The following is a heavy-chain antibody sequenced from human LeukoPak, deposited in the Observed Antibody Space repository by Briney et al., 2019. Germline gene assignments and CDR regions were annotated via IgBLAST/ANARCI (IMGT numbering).Heavy chain of an antibody. CDR2: INHSGST. V-gene: IGHV4-34*01. Sequence: SETLSPTCAVYGGSFSGYYWSWIRQPPGKGLEWIGEINHSGSTNYNPSLKSRVTISVDTSKNQFSLKLSSVTAADTAVYYCAGRGGVPAAAFYYYYYMDVWGKGTTVTVSS. D-gene: IGHD2-2*01. CDR1: GGSFSGYY. CDR3: AGRGGVPAAAFYYYYYMDV. J-gene: IGHJ6*03.